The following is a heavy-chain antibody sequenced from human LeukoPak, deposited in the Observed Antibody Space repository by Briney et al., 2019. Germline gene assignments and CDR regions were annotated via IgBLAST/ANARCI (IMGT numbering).Heavy chain of an antibody. D-gene: IGHD3-10*01. Sequence: GASVKVSCKASGYTFTGYYMHWVRQAPGQGLEWMGRINPNSGGTNYAQKFQGRVTMTRDTSISTAYMELSRLRSDDTAVYYCATSFLWFGELLSFDYWGQGTLVTVSS. CDR3: ATSFLWFGELLSFDY. J-gene: IGHJ4*02. V-gene: IGHV1-2*06. CDR1: GYTFTGYY. CDR2: INPNSGGT.